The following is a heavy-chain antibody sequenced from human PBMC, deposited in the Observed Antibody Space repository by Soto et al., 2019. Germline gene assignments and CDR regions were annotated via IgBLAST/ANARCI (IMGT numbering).Heavy chain of an antibody. Sequence: WVSXRLSCSASVFSFIDHYINLFRHAPGKGLEFVARCRNKSDSYTTEYGESVKDRFTVSRDDKTDSLYIQMNSLKNEDKAVSDCATNNRLVVGVTDSWGQGTLVTVSS. CDR1: VFSFIDHY. D-gene: IGHD2-15*01. J-gene: IGHJ4*02. CDR3: ATNNRLVVGVTDS. V-gene: IGHV3-72*01. CDR2: CRNKSDSYTT.